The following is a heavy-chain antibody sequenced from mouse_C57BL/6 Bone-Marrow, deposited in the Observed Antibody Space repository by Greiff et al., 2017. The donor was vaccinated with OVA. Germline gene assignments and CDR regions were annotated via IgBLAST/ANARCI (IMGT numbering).Heavy chain of an antibody. CDR2: IYPRSGNT. CDR1: GYTFTSYG. V-gene: IGHV1-81*01. J-gene: IGHJ4*01. CDR3: ARCYYDYDGAYAMDY. Sequence: VQRVESGAELARPGASVKLSCKASGYTFTSYGISWVKQRTGQGLEWIGEIYPRSGNTYYNEKFKGKATLTADKSSSTAYMELRSLTSEDSAVYFCARCYYDYDGAYAMDYWGQGTSVTVSS. D-gene: IGHD2-4*01.